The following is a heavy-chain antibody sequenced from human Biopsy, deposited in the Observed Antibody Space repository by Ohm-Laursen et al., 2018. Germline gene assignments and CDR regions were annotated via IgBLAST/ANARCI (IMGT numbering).Heavy chain of an antibody. Sequence: ASVKVSCKTSGYTFTAYGISWVRQAPGQGLEWLGWISVKTGNTNYTQKLQGRVTMTTDTSTNTAYMELRSLRSDDTALYYCAREGTSVTFFGKISDYYFDFWGPGTTVTVSS. CDR2: ISVKTGNT. CDR1: GYTFTAYG. D-gene: IGHD3-3*01. CDR3: AREGTSVTFFGKISDYYFDF. J-gene: IGHJ4*02. V-gene: IGHV1-18*04.